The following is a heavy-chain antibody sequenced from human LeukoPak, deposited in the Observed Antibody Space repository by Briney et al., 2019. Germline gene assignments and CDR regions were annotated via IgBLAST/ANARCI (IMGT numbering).Heavy chain of an antibody. CDR1: GGPISSYY. CDR2: IYTSGST. J-gene: IGHJ4*02. Sequence: PSETLSLTCTVSGGPISSYYWSWIRQPAGKGLEWIGRIYTSGSTNYNPSLKSRVTMSVDTSKNQFSLKLSSVTAADTAVYYCATERKAYYDYVWGSYRYTYFDYWGQGTLVTVSS. V-gene: IGHV4-4*07. CDR3: ATERKAYYDYVWGSYRYTYFDY. D-gene: IGHD3-16*02.